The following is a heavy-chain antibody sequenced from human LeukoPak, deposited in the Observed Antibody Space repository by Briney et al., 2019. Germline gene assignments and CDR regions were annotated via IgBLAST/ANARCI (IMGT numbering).Heavy chain of an antibody. V-gene: IGHV1-8*01. CDR3: ARVRKVRYQLLYRVSSYFDI. CDR2: MNPNMGNT. J-gene: IGHJ3*02. Sequence: ASVKVSCKASGYPFTSFVINWVRPATGQGLGWVGWMNPNMGNTGYAQKFQGRVTMTRNTSISTAYMELSSLRSEDTAVYYCARVRKVRYQLLYRVSSYFDIWGQGTMVTVSS. D-gene: IGHD2-2*02. CDR1: GYPFTSFV.